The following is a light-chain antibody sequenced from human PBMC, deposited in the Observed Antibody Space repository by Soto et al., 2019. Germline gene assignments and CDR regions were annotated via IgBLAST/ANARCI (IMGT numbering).Light chain of an antibody. CDR2: GAS. V-gene: IGKV3-20*01. CDR1: QSVSSSY. CDR3: QQYGRSLPIT. J-gene: IGKJ5*01. Sequence: EIVLTQSPGTLSLSPGERATLSGRASQSVSSSYLAWYQQKPGQAPRLLIFGASSRATGIPDRFSGSGSGTDFTLTISRVEPEDFAVYYCQQYGRSLPITFGQGTRLEIK.